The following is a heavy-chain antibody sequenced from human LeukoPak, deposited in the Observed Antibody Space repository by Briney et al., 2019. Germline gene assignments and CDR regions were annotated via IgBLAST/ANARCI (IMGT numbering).Heavy chain of an antibody. CDR2: INERGSST. V-gene: IGHV3-74*01. D-gene: IGHD5-12*01. Sequence: GGSLRLSCAASGFTFSNSWLHWVRQAPGKGLVWVSRINERGSSTSYADSVKGRFTISRDNAKNTLYLQMNNLRADDTAVYYCAGGRLVATSKAVAIDYWGQGTLVTDSS. CDR1: GFTFSNSW. J-gene: IGHJ4*02. CDR3: AGGRLVATSKAVAIDY.